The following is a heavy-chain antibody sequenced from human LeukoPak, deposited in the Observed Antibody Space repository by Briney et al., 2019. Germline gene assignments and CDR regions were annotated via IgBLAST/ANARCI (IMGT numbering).Heavy chain of an antibody. CDR2: INPSGGST. Sequence: GASVKVSCKASGYTFTSYYMRWVRQAPGQGLEWVGIINPSGGSTSYAQKFQGRVTMTRDTSTSTVYMELSSLRSEDTAVYYCARERAGTGGAFDIWGQGTMVTVSS. V-gene: IGHV1-46*01. J-gene: IGHJ3*02. D-gene: IGHD1/OR15-1a*01. CDR1: GYTFTSYY. CDR3: ARERAGTGGAFDI.